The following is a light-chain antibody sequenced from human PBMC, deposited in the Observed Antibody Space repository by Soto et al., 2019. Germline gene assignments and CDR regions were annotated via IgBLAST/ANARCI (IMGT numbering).Light chain of an antibody. V-gene: IGLV8-61*01. CDR2: STN. J-gene: IGLJ3*02. CDR1: SGAVSNDNY. CDR3: VLYMGRGISM. Sequence: QAVVTQAPSISVSPAGTVTLTCGLNSGAVSNDNYPSWYQQTPGQAPRTLIYSTNIRSSGVPDRFSGSILGSKAALTITGAQADDESDYYCVLYMGRGISMFGGGTKLTVL.